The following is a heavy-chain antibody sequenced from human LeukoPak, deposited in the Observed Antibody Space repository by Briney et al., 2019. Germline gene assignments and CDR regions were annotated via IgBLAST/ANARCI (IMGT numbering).Heavy chain of an antibody. D-gene: IGHD3-3*01. Sequence: ASVKVSCKASGYTFTSYYMHWVRQAPGQGLEWMGIINPSGGSTSYAQKFQGRVTMTRDTSTSTVYMELSSLRSEDTAVYYCARAVGGPDFWGGYPNYYYYGMDVWGQGTTVTVSS. CDR2: INPSGGST. J-gene: IGHJ6*02. CDR1: GYTFTSYY. V-gene: IGHV1-46*01. CDR3: ARAVGGPDFWGGYPNYYYYGMDV.